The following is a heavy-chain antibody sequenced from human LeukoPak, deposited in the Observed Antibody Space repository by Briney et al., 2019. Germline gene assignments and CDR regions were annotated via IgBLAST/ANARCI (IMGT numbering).Heavy chain of an antibody. Sequence: ASVKVSCKASGYAFTNYAISWVRQAPGQGLEWMGWISVYNGNTNYAQKLQGRVTMTADTSTTTAYMELRSLRSDDTAVYYCARGYCSSATCRHFGYWGQGALVTVSS. CDR3: ARGYCSSATCRHFGY. CDR2: ISVYNGNT. CDR1: GYAFTNYA. J-gene: IGHJ4*02. V-gene: IGHV1-18*01. D-gene: IGHD2-2*01.